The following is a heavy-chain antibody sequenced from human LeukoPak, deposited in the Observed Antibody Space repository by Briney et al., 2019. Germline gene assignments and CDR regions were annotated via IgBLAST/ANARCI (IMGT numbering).Heavy chain of an antibody. V-gene: IGHV4-38-2*01. D-gene: IGHD3-10*01. CDR1: GFTFSDYY. J-gene: IGHJ4*02. Sequence: GSLRLSCAASGFTFSDYYMSWIRQPPGKGLEWIGSIYHSGSTYYNPSLKSRVTISVDTSKNQFSLKLSSVTAADTAVYYCASGRFGELFDYWGQGTLVTVSS. CDR3: ASGRFGELFDY. CDR2: IYHSGST.